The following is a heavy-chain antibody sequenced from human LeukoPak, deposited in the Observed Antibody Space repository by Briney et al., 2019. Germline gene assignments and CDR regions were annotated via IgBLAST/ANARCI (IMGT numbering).Heavy chain of an antibody. CDR1: GGSISSSNYY. CDR3: ARSSSWLFWYFDL. V-gene: IGHV4-39*01. J-gene: IGHJ2*01. D-gene: IGHD3-22*01. Sequence: SETLSLTCTVSGGSISSSNYYWGWIRQPPGKGLEWIGSIYYSGNTYYNPSLKSRVTISVDTSKNQFSLKLTSVTAADTAVYYCARSSSWLFWYFDLWGRGTLVTVSS. CDR2: IYYSGNT.